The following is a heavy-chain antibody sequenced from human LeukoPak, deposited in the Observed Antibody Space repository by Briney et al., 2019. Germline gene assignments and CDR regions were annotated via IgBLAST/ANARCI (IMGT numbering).Heavy chain of an antibody. V-gene: IGHV1-2*02. J-gene: IGHJ4*02. CDR3: ARGKSVGGRSGLSDY. D-gene: IGHD6-19*01. CDR1: GYTFTGYY. Sequence: ASVKVSCKASGYTFTGYYMHWVRQAPGQGLEWMGWINPNSGGTNYAQKFQGRVTMTRDTSISTAYMELSRLRSDDTAVYYCARGKSVGGRSGLSDYWGQGTLVTVSS. CDR2: INPNSGGT.